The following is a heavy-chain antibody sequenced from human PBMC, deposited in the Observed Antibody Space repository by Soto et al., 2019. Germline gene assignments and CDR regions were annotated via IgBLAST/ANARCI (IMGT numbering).Heavy chain of an antibody. CDR2: ISAYNGNT. CDR3: ARAYCSGYGPSGIYFDY. J-gene: IGHJ4*02. D-gene: IGHD2-15*01. Sequence: ASVKVCCKASGYTFTSYGISWVRQAPGQGLEWMGWISAYNGNTNYAQKLQGRVTMTTDTSTSTAYMELRSLRSDDTAVYYCARAYCSGYGPSGIYFDYWGQGTLVAVSS. CDR1: GYTFTSYG. V-gene: IGHV1-18*01.